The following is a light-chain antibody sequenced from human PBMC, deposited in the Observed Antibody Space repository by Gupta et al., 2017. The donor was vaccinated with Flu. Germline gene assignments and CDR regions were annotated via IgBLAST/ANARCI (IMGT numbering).Light chain of an antibody. V-gene: IGKV1-39*01. CDR3: QQSNALPST. CDR1: QSISSY. CDR2: SAS. Sequence: PSSLSASVGDRVTIACRASQSISSYLNWYQHKPGKAPKLLIYSASNLQSGVPSRFSGSGSVTDFTLTISMLQPEDFATYYCQQSNALPSTFGQGTKLEIK. J-gene: IGKJ2*01.